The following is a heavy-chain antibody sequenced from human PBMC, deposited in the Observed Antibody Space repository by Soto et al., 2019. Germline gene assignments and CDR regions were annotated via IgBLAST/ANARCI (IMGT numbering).Heavy chain of an antibody. CDR2: IYSGGST. D-gene: IGHD3-3*01. Sequence: VQLVESGGGLVQPGGSLRLSCAASGFTVSSNYMSWVRQAPGKGLEWVSVIYSGGSTYYADSVKGRFTISRDNSKNTLYLQMNSLRAEDTAVYYCARSGYDTHDAFDIWGQGTMVTVSS. V-gene: IGHV3-66*01. J-gene: IGHJ3*02. CDR3: ARSGYDTHDAFDI. CDR1: GFTVSSNY.